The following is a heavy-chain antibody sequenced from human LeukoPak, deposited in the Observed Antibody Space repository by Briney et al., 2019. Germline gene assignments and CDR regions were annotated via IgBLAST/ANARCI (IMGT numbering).Heavy chain of an antibody. CDR1: GFTFSNYW. CDR3: ARAKYSSLFDP. CDR2: INSDGSST. Sequence: GGSLRLSCAASGFTFSNYWMHWVRQAPGKGLVWVSRINSDGSSTSYADSVKGRFTISRDNAKNTLYLQMNSLRAEDTAVYYCARAKYSSLFDPWGQGTLVTVSS. V-gene: IGHV3-74*01. D-gene: IGHD6-6*01. J-gene: IGHJ5*02.